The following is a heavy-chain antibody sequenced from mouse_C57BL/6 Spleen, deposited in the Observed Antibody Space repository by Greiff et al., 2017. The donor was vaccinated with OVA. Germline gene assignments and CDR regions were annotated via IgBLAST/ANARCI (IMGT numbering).Heavy chain of an antibody. CDR1: GFTFSSYA. CDR3: TRDPGYDGLDFDV. J-gene: IGHJ1*03. D-gene: IGHD2-2*01. V-gene: IGHV5-9-1*02. CDR2: ISSGGDYI. Sequence: EVKLVESGEGLVKPGGSLKLSCAASGFTFSSYAMSWVRQTPEKRLEWVAYISSGGDYIYYADTVKGRFTISRDNARNTLYLQMSSLKSEDTAMYYCTRDPGYDGLDFDVWGTGTTVTVSS.